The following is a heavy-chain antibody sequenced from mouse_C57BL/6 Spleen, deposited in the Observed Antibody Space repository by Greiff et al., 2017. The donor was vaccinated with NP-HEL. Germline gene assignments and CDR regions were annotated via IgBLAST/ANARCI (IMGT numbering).Heavy chain of an antibody. CDR2: IDPSDSYT. CDR3: ARKTSYYDSLWYFDV. CDR1: GYTFTSYW. D-gene: IGHD1-1*01. Sequence: QVQLQQPGAELVMPGASVKLSCKASGYTFTSYWMHWVKQRPGQGLEWIGEIDPSDSYTNYNQKFKGKSTLTVDKSSSTAYMQLSSLTSEDSAVYYCARKTSYYDSLWYFDVWGTGTTVTVSS. V-gene: IGHV1-69*01. J-gene: IGHJ1*03.